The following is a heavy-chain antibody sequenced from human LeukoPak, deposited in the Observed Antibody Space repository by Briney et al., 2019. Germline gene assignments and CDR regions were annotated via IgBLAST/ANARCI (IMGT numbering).Heavy chain of an antibody. CDR1: GFTFSNYA. CDR2: ISGNSANT. J-gene: IGHJ4*02. V-gene: IGHV3-23*01. Sequence: GGSLRLSCVASGFTFSNYAMTWVRQAPGKGLEWVSSISGNSANTYYADSVKGRFTVSRANSKNILYLQMNSLRVEDTAVYFCAKGVRLWFAFYFDYWGQGTLATVSS. D-gene: IGHD3-10*01. CDR3: AKGVRLWFAFYFDY.